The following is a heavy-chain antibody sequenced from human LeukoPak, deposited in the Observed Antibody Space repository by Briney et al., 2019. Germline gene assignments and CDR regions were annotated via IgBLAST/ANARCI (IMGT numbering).Heavy chain of an antibody. D-gene: IGHD2-2*01. CDR3: AREGLVVPATIDAFDI. Sequence: PGGSLRLSCAASGFTFRTYSMNWVRQAPGKGLEWVSYICSSSSTIYYADSVKGRFTISRDNAKNSLHLQMNSLRAEDTAVYYCAREGLVVPATIDAFDIWGQGTMVTVSS. V-gene: IGHV3-48*01. J-gene: IGHJ3*02. CDR1: GFTFRTYS. CDR2: ICSSSSTI.